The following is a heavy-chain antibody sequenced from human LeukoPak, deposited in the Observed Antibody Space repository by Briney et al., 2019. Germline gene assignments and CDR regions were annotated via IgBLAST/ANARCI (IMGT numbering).Heavy chain of an antibody. CDR2: INHTGST. V-gene: IGHV4-34*01. J-gene: IGHJ1*01. Sequence: PSETLSPTCAVYGGSFSTYYWSWIRQPPGKGLEWVGEINHTGSTNYNPSLKSRVTISVDTSKNQFSLKLTSVTAADTAVYYCARPGGRSGLAEYFQHWGQGTLVTVSS. CDR3: ARPGGRSGLAEYFQH. D-gene: IGHD6-19*01. CDR1: GGSFSTYY.